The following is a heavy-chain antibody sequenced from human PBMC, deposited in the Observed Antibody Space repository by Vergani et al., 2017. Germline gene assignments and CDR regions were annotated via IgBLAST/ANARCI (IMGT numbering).Heavy chain of an antibody. Sequence: QVQLVQSGAEVKKPGASVKVSCKASGYTFTSYAMHWVRQAPGQRLEWMGWINAGNGNTKYSQKFQGRVTITRDTSASPAYMELSSLRSEDTAVYYCARDRGDYTYAFDIWGQGTMVTVSS. CDR3: ARDRGDYTYAFDI. CDR1: GYTFTSYA. D-gene: IGHD4-17*01. CDR2: INAGNGNT. J-gene: IGHJ3*02. V-gene: IGHV1-3*01.